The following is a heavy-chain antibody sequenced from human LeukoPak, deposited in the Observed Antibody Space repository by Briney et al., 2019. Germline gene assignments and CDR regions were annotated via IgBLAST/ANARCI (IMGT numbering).Heavy chain of an antibody. J-gene: IGHJ5*02. CDR2: IKPDGSEG. V-gene: IGHV3-7*01. CDR3: ARDSKLRSGGLFDP. CDR1: GSTFSSYW. D-gene: IGHD2-15*01. Sequence: GGSLRLSCRASGSTFSSYWMSWVRQAPGKGLEWVADIKPDGSEGYYVDSVKGRFTISRDNAKNSLYLQMNSLRAEDTAVYSCARDSKLRSGGLFDPWGQGTLVTVSS.